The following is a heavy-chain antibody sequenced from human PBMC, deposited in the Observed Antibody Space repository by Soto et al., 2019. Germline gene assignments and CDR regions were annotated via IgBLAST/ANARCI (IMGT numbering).Heavy chain of an antibody. D-gene: IGHD2-2*01. CDR1: GYSFTSYW. Sequence: GESLKISCKGSGYSFTSYWISWVRQMPGKGLEWMGRIDPSDSYTNYSPSFQGHVTISADKSISTAYLQWSSLKASDTAIYYCARLGYCSSTSSYEFDYYYYGMDVWGQRTTVTVSS. V-gene: IGHV5-10-1*01. J-gene: IGHJ6*02. CDR2: IDPSDSYT. CDR3: ARLGYCSSTSSYEFDYYYYGMDV.